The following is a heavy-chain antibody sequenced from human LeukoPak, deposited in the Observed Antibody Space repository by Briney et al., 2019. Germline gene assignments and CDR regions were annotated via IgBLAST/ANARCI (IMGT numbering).Heavy chain of an antibody. J-gene: IGHJ4*01. CDR1: GFAFKNYA. D-gene: IGHD1-26*01. Sequence: GGSLRLSCAASGFAFKNYAMTWVRQAPGKGLQWVSNINDNGGQRHYADSVKGRFTISRANSKNTLFLQMDSLRAEDTAVYYCAKTQWKVGATDYFDYWGHGILVTVSS. CDR3: AKTQWKVGATDYFDY. CDR2: INDNGGQR. V-gene: IGHV3-23*01.